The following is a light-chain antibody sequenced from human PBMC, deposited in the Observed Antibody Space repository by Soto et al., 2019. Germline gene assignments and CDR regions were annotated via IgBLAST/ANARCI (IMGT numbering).Light chain of an antibody. Sequence: DIQMTQSPSSLSASVGDRVTITCRASQSISSYLNWYQQKPGKAPKLLIYAASSLQSGVPSRFSGSGSGTDFTLTINCLQSEDFATYYCQQYYSYSWTFGQGTKVDIK. CDR1: QSISSY. V-gene: IGKV1-39*01. CDR2: AAS. J-gene: IGKJ1*01. CDR3: QQYYSYSWT.